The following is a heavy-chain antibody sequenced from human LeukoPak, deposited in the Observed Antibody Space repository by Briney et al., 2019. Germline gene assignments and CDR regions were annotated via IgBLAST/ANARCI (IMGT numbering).Heavy chain of an antibody. CDR3: ARDRIAAYNWFDP. V-gene: IGHV3-21*01. CDR1: GFTFSSYS. D-gene: IGHD6-13*01. Sequence: GESLRLSCAASGFTFSSYSMNWVRQAPGKGLEWVSSISSSSSYIYYADSVKGRFTISRDNAKNSLYLQMNSLRAEDTAVYYCARDRIAAYNWFDPWGQGTLVTVSS. CDR2: ISSSSSYI. J-gene: IGHJ5*02.